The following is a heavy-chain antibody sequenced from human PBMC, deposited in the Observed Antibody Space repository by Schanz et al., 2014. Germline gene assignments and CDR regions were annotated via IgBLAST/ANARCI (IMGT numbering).Heavy chain of an antibody. Sequence: LQLVESGGGVVQPGGSLKLSCVASGFTFKNYVLHWVLPSPGKFLEWVSYISSSSSTYTNYADSVKGRFTISRDNAKNSLYLQMNSLRAEDTAVYYCARDRAPYTVFDYWGQGTLVTVSS. D-gene: IGHD2-2*02. J-gene: IGHJ4*02. CDR3: ARDRAPYTVFDY. V-gene: IGHV3-21*05. CDR1: GFTFKNYV. CDR2: ISSSSSTYT.